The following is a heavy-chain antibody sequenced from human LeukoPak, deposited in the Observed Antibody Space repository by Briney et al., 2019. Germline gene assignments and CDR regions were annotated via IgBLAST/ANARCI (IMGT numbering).Heavy chain of an antibody. CDR3: AKSNGYGLVDI. CDR2: IYYSGST. D-gene: IGHD3-10*01. J-gene: IGHJ3*02. V-gene: IGHV4-59*12. CDR1: GGSISSYY. Sequence: NPSETLSLTCTVSGGSISSYYWSWIRQPPGKGLEWIGYIYYSGSTNYNPSLKSRVTISLDTSRNQFSLQLTSVTAADTAVYYCAKSNGYGLVDIWGQGTIVTVSS.